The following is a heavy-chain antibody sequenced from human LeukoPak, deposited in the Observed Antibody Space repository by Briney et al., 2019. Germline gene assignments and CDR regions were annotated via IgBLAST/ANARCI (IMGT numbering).Heavy chain of an antibody. Sequence: KISCKGSGYSFTSYWIGWVRQMPGKGLEWMGIIPIFGTANYAQKFQGRVTITTDESTSTAYMELSSLRSEDTAVYYCASGYDYTDLDYWGQGTLVTVSS. CDR3: ASGYDYTDLDY. J-gene: IGHJ4*02. D-gene: IGHD5-12*01. CDR1: GYSFTSYW. V-gene: IGHV1-69*05. CDR2: IIPIFGTA.